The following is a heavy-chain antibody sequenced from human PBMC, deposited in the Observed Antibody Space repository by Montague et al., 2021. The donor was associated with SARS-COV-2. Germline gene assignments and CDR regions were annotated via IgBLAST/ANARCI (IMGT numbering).Heavy chain of an antibody. D-gene: IGHD6-13*01. J-gene: IGHJ4*02. Sequence: SETLSLTCTVSDDSSSSSIYYWGWIRQPPGKGLEWIGTISYSGXTXHXXXXHSRVAISVDTSKKRFSLRLTSATAADTAVYFCARDHYHSSWFKYWGPGTLVTDSS. V-gene: IGHV4-39*07. CDR3: ARDHYHSSWFKY. CDR2: ISYSGXT. CDR1: DDSSSSSIYY.